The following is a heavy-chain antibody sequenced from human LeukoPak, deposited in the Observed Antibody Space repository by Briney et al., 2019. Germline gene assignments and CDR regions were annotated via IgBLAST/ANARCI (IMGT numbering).Heavy chain of an antibody. D-gene: IGHD3-22*01. CDR2: IYYSGST. Sequence: TSETLSLTCTVSGGSISSYYWSWIRQPPGKGLEWIGYIYYSGSTNYNPSLKSRVTISVDTSKNQFSLKLSSVTGADTAGYYCAKHLGYDSSGYYYSYYYYYYGMDVWAKGPRSPSP. J-gene: IGHJ6*02. V-gene: IGHV4-59*08. CDR3: AKHLGYDSSGYYYSYYYYYYGMDV. CDR1: GGSISSYY.